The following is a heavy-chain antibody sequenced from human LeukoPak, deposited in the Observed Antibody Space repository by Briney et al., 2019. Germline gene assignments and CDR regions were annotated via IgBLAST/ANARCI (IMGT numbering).Heavy chain of an antibody. Sequence: KPSETLSLTCTVSGGSISSSSYYWGWIRQPPGKGLEWIGSIYYSGSTYYNPSLKSRVTISVDTSRNQFSLKLSSVTAADTAVYYCARSRTGTTRFLDYWGQGTLVTVSS. J-gene: IGHJ4*02. V-gene: IGHV4-39*01. CDR1: GGSISSSSYY. CDR3: ARSRTGTTRFLDY. D-gene: IGHD1-1*01. CDR2: IYYSGST.